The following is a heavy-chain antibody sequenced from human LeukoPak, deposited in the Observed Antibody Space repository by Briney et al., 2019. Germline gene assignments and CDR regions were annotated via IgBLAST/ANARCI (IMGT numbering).Heavy chain of an antibody. Sequence: ASVKVSCKASGYTFTSYYMHWVRQAPGQGLEWMGIINPSGGSTSYAQKLQGRVTMTTDTSTSTAYMELRSLRSDDTAVYYCARVFVGGYSSSWRNWFDPWGQGTLVTVSS. CDR2: INPSGGST. CDR1: GYTFTSYY. V-gene: IGHV1-46*01. D-gene: IGHD6-13*01. CDR3: ARVFVGGYSSSWRNWFDP. J-gene: IGHJ5*02.